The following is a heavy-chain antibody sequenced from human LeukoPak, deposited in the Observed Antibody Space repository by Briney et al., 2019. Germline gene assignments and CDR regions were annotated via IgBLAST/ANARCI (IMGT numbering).Heavy chain of an antibody. Sequence: PSETLSLTCAVYGGSFSGYYWSWIRQPPGKGLEWIGEINHSGSTNYNPSLKSRVTISVDTSKNQFSLKLSSVTAADTAVYYCARRGSWAYYYYYYYMDVWGKGTTVTVSS. V-gene: IGHV4-34*01. CDR1: GGSFSGYY. D-gene: IGHD6-13*01. CDR3: ARRGSWAYYYYYYYMDV. CDR2: INHSGST. J-gene: IGHJ6*03.